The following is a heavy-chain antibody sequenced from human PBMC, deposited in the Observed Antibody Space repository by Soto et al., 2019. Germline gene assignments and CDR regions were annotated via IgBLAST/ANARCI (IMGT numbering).Heavy chain of an antibody. J-gene: IGHJ6*04. CDR1: AYPFTSYV. Sequence: ASVKVSCKHSAYPFTSYVISWERQAPGYGLEWMGWISAYNGNTKYAQKIPVRVTMXTDTSTSTAYMETRSLRSDDXAGYYCARAYCTNGVCYAEGAYYDFGRHVRRKGTTVT. V-gene: IGHV1-18*04. CDR2: ISAYNGNT. D-gene: IGHD2-8*01. CDR3: ARAYCTNGVCYAEGAYYDFGRHV.